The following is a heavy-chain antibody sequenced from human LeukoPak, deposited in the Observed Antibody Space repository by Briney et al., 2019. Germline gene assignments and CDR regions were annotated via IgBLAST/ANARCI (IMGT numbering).Heavy chain of an antibody. CDR1: GGSFSGYY. Sequence: SETLSLTCAVYGGSFSGYYWSWIRQPPGKGLEWIGEINHSGSTNYNPSLKSRVTMSVDTSKNQFSLKLSSVTAADTAVYYCARLSASSGVDYWGQGTLVTVSS. D-gene: IGHD3-22*01. CDR2: INHSGST. CDR3: ARLSASSGVDY. V-gene: IGHV4-34*01. J-gene: IGHJ4*02.